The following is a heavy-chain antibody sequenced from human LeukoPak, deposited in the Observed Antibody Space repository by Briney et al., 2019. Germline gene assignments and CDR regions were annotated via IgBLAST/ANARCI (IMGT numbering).Heavy chain of an antibody. CDR3: TREYSSGWPFDF. D-gene: IGHD6-19*01. V-gene: IGHV3-73*01. Sequence: GGSLGLSCAASGFTLSASAIHWVRQAPGKGLERVGRIRSKADNYATTYAASLKGRFTISRDDSRNRAYLQMSSLRTEDTAVYYCTREYSSGWPFDFWGQGTLVTVSS. CDR2: IRSKADNYAT. J-gene: IGHJ4*02. CDR1: GFTLSASA.